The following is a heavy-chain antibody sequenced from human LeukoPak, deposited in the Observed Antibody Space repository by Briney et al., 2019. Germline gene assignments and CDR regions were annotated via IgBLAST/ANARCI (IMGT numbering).Heavy chain of an antibody. J-gene: IGHJ4*02. CDR1: GFTFSSYG. CDR2: IWYDGSNK. D-gene: IGHD1-26*01. Sequence: GPLRLSCAASGFTFSSYGMHWVRQAPGKGLEWVAVIWYDGSNKYFADSVKGRFTISRDNSKNTLYLQMNSLRAEDTAVYYCARDSFRSGDFDYWGQGTLVTVSS. V-gene: IGHV3-33*01. CDR3: ARDSFRSGDFDY.